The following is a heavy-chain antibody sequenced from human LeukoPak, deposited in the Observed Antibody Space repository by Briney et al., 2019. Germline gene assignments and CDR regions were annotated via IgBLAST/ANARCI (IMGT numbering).Heavy chain of an antibody. J-gene: IGHJ6*02. V-gene: IGHV4-59*01. CDR2: IYYSGST. CDR1: GGSISSYY. Sequence: SETLSLTCTVSGGSISSYYWSWIRQPPGKGLEWIGYIYYSGSTNYNPSLKSRVTISVDTSKNQFSLKLSSVTAADTAVYYCARGSGSSGYLYYYYGMDVWGQGTTVTVSS. D-gene: IGHD6-19*01. CDR3: ARGSGSSGYLYYYYGMDV.